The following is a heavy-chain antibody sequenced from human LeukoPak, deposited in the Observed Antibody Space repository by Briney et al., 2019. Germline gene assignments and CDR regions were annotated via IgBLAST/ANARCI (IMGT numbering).Heavy chain of an antibody. J-gene: IGHJ6*02. V-gene: IGHV6-1*01. Sequence: SQTLSLTCAISGDSVSSTSVAWSWIRQSPSRGLEWLGRTYYRSKWYYEYAVSVKGRININPDPSKNQFSLQLNSVTPEDTAVYYCALARSEYHYGMDVWGQGTTVTVSS. CDR1: GDSVSSTSVA. CDR2: TYYRSKWYY. CDR3: ALARSEYHYGMDV.